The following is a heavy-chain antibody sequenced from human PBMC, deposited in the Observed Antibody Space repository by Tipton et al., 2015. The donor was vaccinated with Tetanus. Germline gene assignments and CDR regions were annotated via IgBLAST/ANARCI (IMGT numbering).Heavy chain of an antibody. CDR2: ISSTSSYI. D-gene: IGHD6-25*01. V-gene: IGHV3-21*01. Sequence: SLRLSCAASGFTFSNYAMNWVRQAPGKGLEWVASISSTSSYIYYADSVKGRFIISRDNAKNSLYLQMSSLRGDDTAVYYCASGSTLDYWGQGALVSVSS. CDR3: ASGSTLDY. CDR1: GFTFSNYA. J-gene: IGHJ4*02.